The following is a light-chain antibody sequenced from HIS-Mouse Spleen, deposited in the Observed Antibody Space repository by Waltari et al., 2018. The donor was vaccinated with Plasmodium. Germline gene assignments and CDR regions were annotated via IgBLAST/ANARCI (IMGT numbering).Light chain of an antibody. V-gene: IGLV2-11*01. CDR1: TSDVGGYNY. Sequence: QSALTPPRSVSGSPGPSVPISCTGTTSDVGGYNYVSWYQQHPGKAPKLMIYDVSKRPSGVPDRFSGSKSGNTASLTISGLQAEDEADYYCCSYAGSYTYVFGTGTKVTVL. J-gene: IGLJ1*01. CDR2: DVS. CDR3: CSYAGSYTYV.